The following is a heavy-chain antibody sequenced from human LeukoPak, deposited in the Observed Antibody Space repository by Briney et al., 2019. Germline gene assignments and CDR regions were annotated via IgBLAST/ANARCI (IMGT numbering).Heavy chain of an antibody. CDR1: GFTFSSYE. J-gene: IGHJ5*02. Sequence: GGSLRLSCAASGFTFSSYEMNWVRQAPGKGLEWVSYISSSGSTIYYADSVKGRFTISRDNAKNSLYLQMNSLRAEDTAVYYCARDQVSSSWYSDWFDPWGQGTLVIVSS. CDR2: ISSSGSTI. D-gene: IGHD6-13*01. CDR3: ARDQVSSSWYSDWFDP. V-gene: IGHV3-48*03.